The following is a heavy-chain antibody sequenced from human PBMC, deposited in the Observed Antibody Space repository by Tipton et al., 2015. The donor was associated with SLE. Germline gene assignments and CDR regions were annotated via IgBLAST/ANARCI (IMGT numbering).Heavy chain of an antibody. CDR1: GASISGYY. CDR2: IHYSGST. Sequence: TLSLTCTVSGASISGYYWSWIRQSPGKGLEWIGYIHYSGSTIHNPPLKSRVTMSVDTSKNQFSLKVSSVTASDAAVYYCARRRDGDFDYWGQGTLVTVSS. J-gene: IGHJ4*02. V-gene: IGHV4-59*01. CDR3: ARRRDGDFDY.